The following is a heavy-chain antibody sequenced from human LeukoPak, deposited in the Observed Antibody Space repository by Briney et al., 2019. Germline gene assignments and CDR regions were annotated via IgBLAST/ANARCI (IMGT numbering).Heavy chain of an antibody. V-gene: IGHV5-51*01. CDR3: ARFGVYCSSTSCWVDY. CDR2: IYPGDSDT. Sequence: GESLKISCKGSGSRFTSYWIGWVRQMPGKGLEWMGIIYPGDSDTRYSPSFQGQVTISADKSISTAYLQWSSLKASDTATYYCARFGVYCSSTSCWVDYWGQGTLVTVSS. J-gene: IGHJ4*02. D-gene: IGHD2-2*01. CDR1: GSRFTSYW.